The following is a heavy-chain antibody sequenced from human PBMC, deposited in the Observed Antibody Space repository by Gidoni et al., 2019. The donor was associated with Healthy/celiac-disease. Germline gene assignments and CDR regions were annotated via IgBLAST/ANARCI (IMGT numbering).Heavy chain of an antibody. J-gene: IGHJ4*02. D-gene: IGHD1-26*01. CDR2: IWDDGSNK. CDR3: ARDSGSYLRGFDY. V-gene: IGHV3-33*01. CDR1: GFTFSSYG. Sequence: QVQLVESGGGVVQPGRSLRLSCAASGFTFSSYGMHWVRQAPGKGLGWVAVIWDDGSNKYYADYVKGRFTISRDNSKNTLYRQMNSLRAEDTAVYYCARDSGSYLRGFDYWGQGTLVTVSS.